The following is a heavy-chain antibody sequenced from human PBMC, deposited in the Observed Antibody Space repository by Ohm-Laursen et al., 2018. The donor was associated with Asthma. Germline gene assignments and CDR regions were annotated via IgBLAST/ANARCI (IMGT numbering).Heavy chain of an antibody. CDR1: GYTFTNYA. J-gene: IGHJ5*02. CDR3: ARGRTFDP. V-gene: IGHV7-4-1*02. Sequence: ASVKVSCKASGYTFTNYALNWARQAPGRWLEYMGWINTNTGNTTYAQGFTGRFLFSLVTSVTTAYLQISSLKAEDTAFYYCARGRTFDPWGQGTLVTVSS. CDR2: INTNTGNT.